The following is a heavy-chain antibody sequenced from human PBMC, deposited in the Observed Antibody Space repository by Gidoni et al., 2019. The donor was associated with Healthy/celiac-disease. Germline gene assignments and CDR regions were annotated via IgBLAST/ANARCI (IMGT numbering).Heavy chain of an antibody. CDR2: IRQSGSQR. CDR3: ARNES. J-gene: IGHJ5*02. V-gene: IGHV3-7*04. CDR1: GFTFTKYW. Sequence: EVQLVESGGGLVQPGVSLRLSCAASGFTFTKYWMSWVRQAQGKGLECVANIRQSGSQRYYVDSVMGRFTIPRDNTKTSLYLQMNGLGAEDTAVYYCARNESWGQGTLVTVSS.